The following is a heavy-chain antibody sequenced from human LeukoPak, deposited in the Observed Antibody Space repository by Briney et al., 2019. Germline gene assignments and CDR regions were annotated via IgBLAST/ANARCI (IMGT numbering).Heavy chain of an antibody. D-gene: IGHD6-6*01. CDR3: ARDAYSSSSDWFDP. CDR2: IYTSGST. CDR1: GGSISSGSYY. V-gene: IGHV4-61*02. Sequence: SQTLSLTCTVSGGSISSGSYYWSWIRQPAGKGLEWIGRIYTSGSTNYNPSLKSRVTISVDTSKNQFSLKLSSVIAADTAVYYCARDAYSSSSDWFDPWGQGTLVTVSS. J-gene: IGHJ5*02.